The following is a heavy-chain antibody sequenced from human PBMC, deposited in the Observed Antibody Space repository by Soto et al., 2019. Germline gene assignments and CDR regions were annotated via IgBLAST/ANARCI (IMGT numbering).Heavy chain of an antibody. CDR1: GGSFSGYY. J-gene: IGHJ6*02. CDR3: ARARAHNYYYYGMDV. V-gene: IGHV4-34*01. CDR2: INHSGST. Sequence: QVQLQQWGAGLLKPSETLSLTCAVYGGSFSGYYWSWIRQPPGKGLEWIGEINHSGSTNYNPSLKSRVTISVDTSKNQFSLKLSSVTAADTAVYYCARARAHNYYYYGMDVWGQGTTVTVSS.